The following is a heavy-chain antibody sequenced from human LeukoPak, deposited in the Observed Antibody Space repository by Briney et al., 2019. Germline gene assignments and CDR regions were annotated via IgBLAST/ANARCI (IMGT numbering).Heavy chain of an antibody. V-gene: IGHV4-59*01. CDR2: IYYSGST. CDR3: ARGYCSGGSCYSRVFDY. J-gene: IGHJ4*02. CDR1: GGSISSYY. Sequence: SETLSLTCTVSGGSISSYYWSWIRQPPGKGLEWIGYIYYSGSTNYNPSLKSRVTISVDTSKNQFSLKLSSVTAADTAVYYCARGYCSGGSCYSRVFDYWGQGTLVTVSS. D-gene: IGHD2-15*01.